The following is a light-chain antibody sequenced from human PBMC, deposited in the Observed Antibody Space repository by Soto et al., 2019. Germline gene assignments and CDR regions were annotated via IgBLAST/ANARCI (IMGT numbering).Light chain of an antibody. CDR1: QSVSSSY. J-gene: IGKJ4*01. CDR2: GAS. Sequence: EIVLTQSPGTLSLSPGERATLSCRSRQSVSSSYLAWYQPKPGQAPRLLIYGASSRATGIPDRFSGSGSGTDFTLTISRLEPEDFAVYYFQQYGSSPGRLTFGGGTKVEIK. V-gene: IGKV3-20*01. CDR3: QQYGSSPGRLT.